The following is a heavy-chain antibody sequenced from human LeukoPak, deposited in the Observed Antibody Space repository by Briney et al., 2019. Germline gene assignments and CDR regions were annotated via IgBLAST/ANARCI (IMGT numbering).Heavy chain of an antibody. Sequence: GSLRLSCAASGFTFSSYGMHWVRQAPGKGLEWVAVIWYDGSNKYYADSVKGRFTISRDNSKNTQYLQMNSLRAEDTAVYYCAREGSWELLRGGGNYYFDYWGQGTLVTVSS. D-gene: IGHD1-26*01. CDR3: AREGSWELLRGGGNYYFDY. J-gene: IGHJ4*02. V-gene: IGHV3-33*01. CDR2: IWYDGSNK. CDR1: GFTFSSYG.